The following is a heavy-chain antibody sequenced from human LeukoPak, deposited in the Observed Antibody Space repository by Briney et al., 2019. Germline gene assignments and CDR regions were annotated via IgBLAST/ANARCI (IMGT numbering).Heavy chain of an antibody. D-gene: IGHD4-17*01. CDR3: TRERSTVTFDY. Sequence: SETLSLTCTVSGGSISPHYWTWIRQTPGEGLEWIGYVYYNGLTSYNASLRSRLILSVDTARNQVSLRLTSVTAADTAVYYCTRERSTVTFDYWGQGTLVTVSS. J-gene: IGHJ4*02. CDR1: GGSISPHY. CDR2: VYYNGLT. V-gene: IGHV4-59*11.